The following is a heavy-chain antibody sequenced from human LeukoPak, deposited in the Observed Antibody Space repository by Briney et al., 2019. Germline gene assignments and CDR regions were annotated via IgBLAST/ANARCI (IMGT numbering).Heavy chain of an antibody. J-gene: IGHJ4*02. V-gene: IGHV3-30*18. D-gene: IGHD3-10*01. CDR3: AKGAGDYFDY. CDR1: GFXFSSYD. CDR2: ISYDGSNK. Sequence: GRSLRLSCAASGFXFSSYDMHWVRQAPGKGLEWVAVISYDGSNKYYADSVKGRFTISRDNSKHTLYLQMDSLRAEDTAVYYCAKGAGDYFDYWGQGTLVTVSS.